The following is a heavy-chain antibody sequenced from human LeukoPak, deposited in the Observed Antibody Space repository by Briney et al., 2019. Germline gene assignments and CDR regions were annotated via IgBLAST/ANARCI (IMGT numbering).Heavy chain of an antibody. CDR2: INPNSGGT. J-gene: IGHJ4*02. D-gene: IGHD2-2*01. CDR1: GYTFTGYY. V-gene: IGHV1-2*06. CDR3: ARQYCSSTSCYGSPDY. Sequence: GASVKVSCKASGYTFTGYYMHWVRQAPGQGLEWMGRINPNSGGTNYAQKFQGRVTTTRDTSISTAYMELSRLRSDDTAVYYCARQYCSSTSCYGSPDYWGQGTLVTVSS.